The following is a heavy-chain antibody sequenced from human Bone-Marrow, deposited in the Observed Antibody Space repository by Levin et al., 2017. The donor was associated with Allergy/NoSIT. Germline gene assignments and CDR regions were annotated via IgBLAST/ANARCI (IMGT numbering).Heavy chain of an antibody. V-gene: IGHV3-30*18. D-gene: IGHD4-17*01. CDR3: AKDKPTEAPFDY. CDR1: GFTFSSYG. CDR2: ISYDGSNK. J-gene: IGHJ4*02. Sequence: GGSLRLSCAASGFTFSSYGMHWVRQAPGKGLEWVAVISYDGSNKYYADSVKGRFTISRDNSKNTLYLQMNSLRAEDTAVYYCAKDKPTEAPFDYWGQGTLVTVSS.